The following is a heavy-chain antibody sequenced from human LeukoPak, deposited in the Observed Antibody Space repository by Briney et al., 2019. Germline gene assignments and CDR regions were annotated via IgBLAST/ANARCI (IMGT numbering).Heavy chain of an antibody. CDR2: ISGSGGST. D-gene: IGHD2-15*01. CDR1: GFTFSSYA. Sequence: GGSLRLSCAASGFTFSSYAMSWVRQAPGKGLEWVSAISGSGGSTYYADSVKGRFTISRDNSKNTLYLQMNSLRAEDTAVYYCAKDGGGQGYYGMDVWGQGTTVTVSS. V-gene: IGHV3-23*01. J-gene: IGHJ6*02. CDR3: AKDGGGQGYYGMDV.